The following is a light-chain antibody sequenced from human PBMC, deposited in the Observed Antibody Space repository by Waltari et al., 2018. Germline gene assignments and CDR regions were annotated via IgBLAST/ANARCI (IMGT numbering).Light chain of an antibody. V-gene: IGKV3-20*01. CDR1: QGVSSRY. CDR3: QQYGSSPST. CDR2: SVS. J-gene: IGKJ1*01. Sequence: DSVLTPSPATLSLSPGERATLACRASQGVSSRYLPWYQQKPGQAPRFLIYSVSSRATVIPDRFSGRGSGTYFTVTIRGVEPEDFAVYYCQQYGSSPSTFGQGTKVEI.